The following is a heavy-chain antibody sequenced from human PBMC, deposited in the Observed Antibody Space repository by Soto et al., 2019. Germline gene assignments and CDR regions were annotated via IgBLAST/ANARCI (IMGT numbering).Heavy chain of an antibody. CDR2: IWYDGSNK. V-gene: IGHV3-33*06. D-gene: IGHD3-22*01. Sequence: GKGLEWVAVIWYDGSNKVYADSVKGRFTISRDNSKNTLYLQMNSLRAEDTAVYYSSKHPDYFDSSGSVFDFRRQGTSVTVS. J-gene: IGHJ4*02. CDR3: SKHPDYFDSSGSVFDF.